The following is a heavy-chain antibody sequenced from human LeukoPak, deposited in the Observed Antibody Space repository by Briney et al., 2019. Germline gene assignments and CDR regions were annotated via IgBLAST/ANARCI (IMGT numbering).Heavy chain of an antibody. CDR1: GFTFNSYV. V-gene: IGHV3-23*01. Sequence: GGSLRLSCAASGFTFNSYVISWVRQAPGKGLEWVSTISGSGGNTHYADSVRGRFTISRDNSKNTVYLQMSSLRAEDTAMYYCAKGGSGSYLYYFDYWGQGTLVTVSP. CDR2: ISGSGGNT. CDR3: AKGGSGSYLYYFDY. J-gene: IGHJ4*02. D-gene: IGHD3-10*01.